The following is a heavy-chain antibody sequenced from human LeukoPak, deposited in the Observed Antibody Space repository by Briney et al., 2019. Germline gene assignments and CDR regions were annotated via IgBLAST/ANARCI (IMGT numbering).Heavy chain of an antibody. CDR2: ISSSGSTI. CDR3: ARAWYGSGSDCYFDY. V-gene: IGHV3-11*01. J-gene: IGHJ4*02. Sequence: PGGSLSLSCAASDFTFSDYYLSWIRKAQGKGLEWVSSISSSGSTIYYADSVKGRFTISRDNAKNSLYLQMNSLRAEDTAVYYCARAWYGSGSDCYFDYWGQGTLVTVSS. CDR1: DFTFSDYY. D-gene: IGHD3-10*01.